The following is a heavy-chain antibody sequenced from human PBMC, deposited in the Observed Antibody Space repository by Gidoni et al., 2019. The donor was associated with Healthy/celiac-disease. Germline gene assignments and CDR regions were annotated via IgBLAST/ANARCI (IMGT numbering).Heavy chain of an antibody. CDR2: IDTSESYT. CDR1: GYRFPSYL. Sequence: EVQLVQSGAEVKKPGESLRIYCKGSGYRFPSYLISYVRQMPGKGLEWIGRIDTSESYTNYSPSFQGHVTISADKSISTAYLQWSSLKASDTAMYYCARPRANYYYGRDVWGQGTTVTVSS. CDR3: ARPRANYYYGRDV. J-gene: IGHJ6*02. V-gene: IGHV5-10-1*03.